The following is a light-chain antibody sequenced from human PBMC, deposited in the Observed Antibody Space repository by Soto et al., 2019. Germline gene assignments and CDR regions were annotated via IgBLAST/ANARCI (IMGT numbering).Light chain of an antibody. CDR2: GAS. CDR3: QQYGSSPLT. CDR1: QSLSSSY. Sequence: EIVLTQSPGTLSLSPGERATLSCRASQSLSSSYLAWYQQKPGQPPRLLMYGASSRATGIPDRFSGSWSVTDFTLTISRLEPEDFAVYYCQQYGSSPLTFGQGTKVEIK. J-gene: IGKJ1*01. V-gene: IGKV3-20*01.